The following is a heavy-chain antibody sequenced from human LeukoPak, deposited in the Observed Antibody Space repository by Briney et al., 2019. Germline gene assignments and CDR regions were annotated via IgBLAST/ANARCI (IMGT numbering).Heavy chain of an antibody. V-gene: IGHV1-18*01. D-gene: IGHD2-2*01. CDR2: ISAYNGNT. J-gene: IGHJ6*03. CDR3: ARVTHDIVVVPAATEGYYYYYMDV. Sequence: GASVTVTCKASGYTFTSYGISWVRQAPGQGLEWMGWISAYNGNTNYAQKLQGRVTMTTDTSTSTAYMELRSLRSDDTAVYYCARVTHDIVVVPAATEGYYYYYMDVWGKGTTVTVSS. CDR1: GYTFTSYG.